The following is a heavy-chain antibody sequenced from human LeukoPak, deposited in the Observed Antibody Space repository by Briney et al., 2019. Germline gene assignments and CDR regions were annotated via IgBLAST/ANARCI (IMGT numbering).Heavy chain of an antibody. J-gene: IGHJ3*02. CDR1: RFTFSDYW. Sequence: GGPLRLSCAASRFTFSDYWMTWVRQAPGRGLEWVANINKDENQKQYVDSVKGRFTISRDNAKNSMYLQLNSLRAEDTGVYYCVRNRGWYALDMWGQGTMVTVSS. D-gene: IGHD6-19*01. V-gene: IGHV3-7*01. CDR3: VRNRGWYALDM. CDR2: INKDENQK.